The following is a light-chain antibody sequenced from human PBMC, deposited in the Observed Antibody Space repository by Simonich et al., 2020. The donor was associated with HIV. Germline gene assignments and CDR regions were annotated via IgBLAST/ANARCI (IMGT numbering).Light chain of an antibody. J-gene: IGKJ1*01. CDR3: QQYYITPQT. Sequence: DIVMTQSPDSLAVSLGERATINCKSSRNILYNSNNKNYLAWYQQKPGQPPNLLIYWASTRESGVPDRFSASGSGTDFTLTISSLQAEDVAVYYCQQYYITPQTFGQGTKVEIK. V-gene: IGKV4-1*01. CDR1: RNILYNSNNKNY. CDR2: WAS.